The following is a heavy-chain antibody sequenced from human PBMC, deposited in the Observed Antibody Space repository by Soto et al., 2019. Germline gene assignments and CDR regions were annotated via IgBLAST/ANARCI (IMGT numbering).Heavy chain of an antibody. CDR3: AKEEYQLLWSKFNAFDI. CDR2: ISGSGGST. CDR1: GFTFSSYA. D-gene: IGHD2-2*01. J-gene: IGHJ3*02. V-gene: IGHV3-23*01. Sequence: EVQLLESGGGLVQPGGSLRLSCAASGFTFSSYAMSWVRQAPGKGLEWVSAISGSGGSTYYADSVKGRFTISRDNSKNTLYLQMNSLTAEDTAVHYCAKEEYQLLWSKFNAFDIWGQGTMVTVST.